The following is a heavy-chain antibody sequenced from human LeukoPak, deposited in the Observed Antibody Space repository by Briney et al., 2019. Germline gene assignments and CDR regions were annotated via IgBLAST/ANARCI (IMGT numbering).Heavy chain of an antibody. CDR3: ARLLAGGESWFDP. CDR1: GGSISNYY. V-gene: IGHV4-59*01. Sequence: PSETLSLTCTVSGGSISNYYWNWIRQSPGKGLEWIGYIYYTGSTNYNPSLKSRVTISVDTSKNQLSLKLSSVTAADTAVYYCARLLAGGESWFDPWGQGTLVTVSS. CDR2: IYYTGST. J-gene: IGHJ5*02. D-gene: IGHD2-15*01.